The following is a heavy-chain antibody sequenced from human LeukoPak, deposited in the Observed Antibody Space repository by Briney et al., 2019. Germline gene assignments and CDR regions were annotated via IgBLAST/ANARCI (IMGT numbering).Heavy chain of an antibody. D-gene: IGHD6-6*01. Sequence: PGGSLRLSCAASGFTFSTYAMNWVRQAPGKGLEWVAVISYDGDTKYYADSVRGRFTISRDNSKNTLYLQMISLRAEDTAVYYCSKERAARGFDYWGQGTLVTVSS. CDR3: SKERAARGFDY. CDR2: ISYDGDTK. CDR1: GFTFSTYA. J-gene: IGHJ4*02. V-gene: IGHV3-30*01.